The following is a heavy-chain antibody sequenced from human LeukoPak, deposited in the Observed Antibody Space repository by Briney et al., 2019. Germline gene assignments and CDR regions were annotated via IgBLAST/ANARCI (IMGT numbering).Heavy chain of an antibody. Sequence: GGSLRLSCAASGFTSSSYAMNWVRQAPGKGLEWVSSISSRSTYIYYADSVKGRFTISRDDAKNSLYLQMHSLRAEDTAVYYCARDLILADNGGSSAHDFWGQGTLVTVSS. J-gene: IGHJ4*02. CDR2: ISSRSTYI. V-gene: IGHV3-21*01. CDR1: GFTSSSYA. CDR3: ARDLILADNGGSSAHDF. D-gene: IGHD2-15*01.